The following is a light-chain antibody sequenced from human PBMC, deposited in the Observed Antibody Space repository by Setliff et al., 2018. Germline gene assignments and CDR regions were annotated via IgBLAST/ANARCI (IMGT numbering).Light chain of an antibody. V-gene: IGLV2-14*01. CDR1: SSDVGGYNY. J-gene: IGLJ2*01. CDR2: DVR. Sequence: SALTQPASVSGSPGQSITISCTGTSSDVGGYNYVSWYQQHPGKAPKLMIYDVRKRPSGVSNRFSGSKSGNTASLTISGLQAEDEADYYCNSYTSSSTMLFGGGT. CDR3: NSYTSSSTML.